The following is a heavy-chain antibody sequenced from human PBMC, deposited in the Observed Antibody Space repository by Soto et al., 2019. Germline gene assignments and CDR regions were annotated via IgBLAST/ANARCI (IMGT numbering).Heavy chain of an antibody. V-gene: IGHV3-7*01. CDR2: INQDGSEK. J-gene: IGHJ1*01. CDR3: ARELIVGPAEYFQH. D-gene: IGHD1-26*01. Sequence: EVQLVESGGGLVQPGGSLRLSCAVSGFTFSSYSMSWVRQTPGKGLEWVANINQDGSEKYYVDAVKGRFTISRDNAKNSLYLQMNSLRAEDTAVYYCARELIVGPAEYFQHWGQGTLVTVSS. CDR1: GFTFSSYS.